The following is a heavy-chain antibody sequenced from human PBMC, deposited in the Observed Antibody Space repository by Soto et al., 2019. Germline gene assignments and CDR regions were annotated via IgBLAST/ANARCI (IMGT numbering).Heavy chain of an antibody. V-gene: IGHV4-61*01. CDR1: GGSVSSGSYY. CDR3: ARSRYSYGYFDY. D-gene: IGHD5-18*01. J-gene: IGHJ4*02. Sequence: PSETLSLTCTVSGGSVSSGSYYWSWIRQPPGKGLEWIGYIYYSGSTNYNPSLKSRVTISVDTSKNQFSLKLSSVTAADTAVYYCARSRYSYGYFDYWGQGTLVTVSS. CDR2: IYYSGST.